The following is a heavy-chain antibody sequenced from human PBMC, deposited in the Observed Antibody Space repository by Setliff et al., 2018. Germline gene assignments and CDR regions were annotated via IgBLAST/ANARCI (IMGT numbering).Heavy chain of an antibody. Sequence: SETLSLTCTVSGGSINSGSYFWAWIRQPPGKGLEFIGYVFYNGAAKYDPSLKSRVTMSVDTSKTQFSLKLNSMTTADTAVYYCARGGTYRYFDYWGQGTPVTVSS. CDR2: VFYNGAA. CDR3: ARGGTYRYFDY. CDR1: GGSINSGSYF. J-gene: IGHJ4*02. V-gene: IGHV4-61*01.